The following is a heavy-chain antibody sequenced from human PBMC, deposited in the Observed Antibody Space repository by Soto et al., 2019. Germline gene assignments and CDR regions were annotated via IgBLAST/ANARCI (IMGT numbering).Heavy chain of an antibody. V-gene: IGHV3-74*01. CDR3: ARSDRIRDFWSGYYPYEYYYYGMDV. J-gene: IGHJ6*02. CDR2: INSDGSST. Sequence: QPGGSLRLSCAASGFTFSSYWMHWVRQAPGKGLVWVSRINSDGSSTSYADSVKGRFTISRDNAKNTLYLQMNSLRAEDTAVYYCARSDRIRDFWSGYYPYEYYYYGMDVWGQGTTVTVSS. CDR1: GFTFSSYW. D-gene: IGHD3-3*01.